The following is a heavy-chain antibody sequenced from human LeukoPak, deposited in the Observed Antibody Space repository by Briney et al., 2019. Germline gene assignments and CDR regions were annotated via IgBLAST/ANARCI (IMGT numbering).Heavy chain of an antibody. CDR3: AKAGTYPAPREDAFDI. CDR1: GFTFTSYA. Sequence: GGSLRLSCVASGFTFTSYAMTWVRQAPEKGLEWVSSISAAGVGTYYADSLKGRFTISRDNSKNTLYLQMNSLRAEDTAVYYCAKAGTYPAPREDAFDIWGQGTMVTVSS. CDR2: ISAAGVGT. V-gene: IGHV3-23*01. J-gene: IGHJ3*02. D-gene: IGHD1-26*01.